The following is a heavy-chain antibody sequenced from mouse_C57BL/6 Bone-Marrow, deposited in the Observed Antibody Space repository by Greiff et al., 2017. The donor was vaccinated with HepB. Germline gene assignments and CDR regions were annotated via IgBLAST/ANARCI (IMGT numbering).Heavy chain of an antibody. Sequence: EVKLQESGPELVKPGASVKISCKASGYSFTGYYMNWVKQSPEKSLEWIGEINPSTGGTTYNQKFKAKATLTVDKSSSTAYMQLKSLTSEDSAVYYCARSDYYGSSGNFDVWGTGTTVTVSS. D-gene: IGHD1-1*01. CDR1: GYSFTGYY. CDR2: INPSTGGT. CDR3: ARSDYYGSSGNFDV. V-gene: IGHV1-42*01. J-gene: IGHJ1*03.